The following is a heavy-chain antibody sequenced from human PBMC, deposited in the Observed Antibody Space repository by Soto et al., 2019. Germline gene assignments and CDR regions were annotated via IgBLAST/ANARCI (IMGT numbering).Heavy chain of an antibody. CDR3: ARHTQYYGMDV. D-gene: IGHD4-4*01. Sequence: GESLKISCSGSGVNSWIAWVRQMPGKGLEYVGIIYVGDSDTKYSPSFQGQVTISVDKSISTAFLQWSSLKASDTAVYYCARHTQYYGMDVWGQGTAVTVSS. J-gene: IGHJ6*02. CDR2: IYVGDSDT. CDR1: GVNSW. V-gene: IGHV5-51*01.